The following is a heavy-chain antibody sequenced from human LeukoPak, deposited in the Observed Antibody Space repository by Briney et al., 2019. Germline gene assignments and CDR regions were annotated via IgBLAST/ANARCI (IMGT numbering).Heavy chain of an antibody. CDR1: GGTFSSYA. Sequence: SVKVSCKASGGTFSSYAISWVRQAPGQGLEWMGGIIPIFGTANYAQKFQGRVTITADESTSTAYMELSSLRSEDTAVYYCARRDLYDFWSGYSFDYWGRGTLVTVSS. V-gene: IGHV1-69*01. D-gene: IGHD3-3*01. CDR2: IIPIFGTA. CDR3: ARRDLYDFWSGYSFDY. J-gene: IGHJ4*02.